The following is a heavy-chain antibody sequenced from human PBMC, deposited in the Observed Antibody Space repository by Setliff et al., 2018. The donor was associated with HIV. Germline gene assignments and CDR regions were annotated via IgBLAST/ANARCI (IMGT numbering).Heavy chain of an antibody. J-gene: IGHJ4*02. CDR3: ANRFRTSNNWYYFDY. Sequence: GGSLRLSCAASEFTFSSYSMNWVRQAPGKGLEWVASISSSGAHILYADSLKGRFTISRDNGKNLLYLQMNSLRAEDTAIYYCANRFRTSNNWYYFDYWGPGTLVTVSS. CDR1: EFTFSSYS. D-gene: IGHD6-13*01. V-gene: IGHV3-21*06. CDR2: ISSSGAHI.